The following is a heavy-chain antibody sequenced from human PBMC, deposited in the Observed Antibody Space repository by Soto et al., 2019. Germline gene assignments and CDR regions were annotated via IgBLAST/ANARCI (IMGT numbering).Heavy chain of an antibody. CDR1: GFTFSSYA. V-gene: IGHV3-23*01. CDR2: ISGSGDII. D-gene: IGHD5-18*01. CDR3: AKAVGFTYGPPYYFDY. Sequence: LRLSCAASGFTFSSYAMNWVRQAPGKGLEWVSSISGSGDIIKYADSVRGRFTISRDNSKNTLYLQMNSLRAEDTAVYYCAKAVGFTYGPPYYFDYWGQGTLVTVSS. J-gene: IGHJ4*02.